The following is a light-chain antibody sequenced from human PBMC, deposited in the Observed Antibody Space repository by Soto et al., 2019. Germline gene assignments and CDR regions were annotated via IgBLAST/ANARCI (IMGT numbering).Light chain of an antibody. CDR1: SSDVGGYNY. Sequence: QSVLTQPASVSGSPGQSITISCTGTSSDVGGYNYVSWYQQHPGKAPKLMIYDVRNRPSGVSNRFSGSKSVNTASLTISGLQAEDEADYYCSSYTTISTDAFGTGT. CDR3: SSYTTISTDA. J-gene: IGLJ1*01. CDR2: DVR. V-gene: IGLV2-14*01.